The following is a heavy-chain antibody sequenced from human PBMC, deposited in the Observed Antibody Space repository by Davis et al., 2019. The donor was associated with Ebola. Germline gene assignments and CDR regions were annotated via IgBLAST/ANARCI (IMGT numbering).Heavy chain of an antibody. CDR3: ARSGSIVGATGAYYYYGMDV. Sequence: SETLSLTCGVSGGSISSSNWWSCVRQPPGKGLEWIGEIYHSGSTNYNPSLKSRVTISVDKSKNQFSLKLSSVTAADTAVYYCARSGSIVGATGAYYYYGMDVWGQGTTVTVSS. J-gene: IGHJ6*02. D-gene: IGHD1-26*01. CDR1: GGSISSSNW. CDR2: IYHSGST. V-gene: IGHV4-4*02.